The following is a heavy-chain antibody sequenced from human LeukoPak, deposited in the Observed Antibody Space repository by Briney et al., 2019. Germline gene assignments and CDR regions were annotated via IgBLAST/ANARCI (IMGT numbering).Heavy chain of an antibody. CDR3: PRGDYDRLTGWPY. D-gene: IGHD3-9*01. V-gene: IGHV1-2*02. Sequence: ASVKVSCKASGYTFTGYYMHWVRQAPGQELEGMGWINPNNGGTNFLQRFQGRVTMTRDTSLNNANVDLNKLTSSDRDGYYCPRGDYDRLTGWPYWGQGTLVTVSS. J-gene: IGHJ4*02. CDR2: INPNNGGT. CDR1: GYTFTGYY.